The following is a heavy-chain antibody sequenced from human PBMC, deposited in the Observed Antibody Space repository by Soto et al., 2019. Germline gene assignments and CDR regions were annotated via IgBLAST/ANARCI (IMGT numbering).Heavy chain of an antibody. V-gene: IGHV1-2*02. Sequence: ASVKVSCKASGYTFTGYYFHWVRQAPGQGLEWMGWINPNSGATKYAQKFQGRVTLTRDTSISTAYMDLSSLKSDDTAVYYCARWRIDYGVRYAMDVWGRGTTVTVSS. CDR1: GYTFTGYY. J-gene: IGHJ6*02. CDR2: INPNSGAT. D-gene: IGHD4-17*01. CDR3: ARWRIDYGVRYAMDV.